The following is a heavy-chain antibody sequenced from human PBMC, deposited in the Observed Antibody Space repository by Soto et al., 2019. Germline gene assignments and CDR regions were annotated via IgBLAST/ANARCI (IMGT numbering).Heavy chain of an antibody. J-gene: IGHJ4*02. CDR3: ARGIAVAGIDY. Sequence: SETLSLTCAVYGGSFSGYYWSWIRQPPGKGLEWIGEINHSGSTNYNPSLKSRVTISVDTSKNQFSLKLSSVTAADTAVYYCARGIAVAGIDYWGQGTLVTVSS. CDR1: GGSFSGYY. V-gene: IGHV4-34*01. D-gene: IGHD6-19*01. CDR2: INHSGST.